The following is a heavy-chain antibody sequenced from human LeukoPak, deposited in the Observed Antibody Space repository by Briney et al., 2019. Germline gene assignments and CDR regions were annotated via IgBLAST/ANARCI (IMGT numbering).Heavy chain of an antibody. CDR2: IIPIFGIA. D-gene: IGHD5-18*01. CDR3: ARAGYSYGTFDY. V-gene: IGHV1-69*04. J-gene: IGHJ4*02. CDR1: GGTFSSYA. Sequence: GASVTVSRKASGGTFSSYAISWVRQAPGQGLEWMGRIIPIFGIANYAQKFQGRVTITADKSTSTAYMELSSLRSEDTAVYYCARAGYSYGTFDYWGQGTLVTVSS.